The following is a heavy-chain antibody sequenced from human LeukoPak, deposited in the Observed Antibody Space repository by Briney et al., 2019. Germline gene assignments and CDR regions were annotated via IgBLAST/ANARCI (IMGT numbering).Heavy chain of an antibody. Sequence: PGGSLRLSCAASGFTFSSYWMHWVRQAPGKGLVWVSRINSDGSSTSYADSVKGRFTISRDNAKNTLYLQMNSLRAEDTAVYYCPRDYYGSGYYGMDVWGQGTTVTVSS. J-gene: IGHJ6*02. D-gene: IGHD3-10*01. CDR2: INSDGSST. V-gene: IGHV3-74*01. CDR1: GFTFSSYW. CDR3: PRDYYGSGYYGMDV.